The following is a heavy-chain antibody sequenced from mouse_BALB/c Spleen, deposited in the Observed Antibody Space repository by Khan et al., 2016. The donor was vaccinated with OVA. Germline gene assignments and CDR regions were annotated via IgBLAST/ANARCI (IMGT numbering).Heavy chain of an antibody. CDR2: ISYSGVT. CDR3: ARGNYYGYYFDY. Sequence: EVQLQESGPGLVKPSQSLSLTCTVTGYSITSGYAWNWIRQFPENKLEWMGYISYSGVTSYNPSLKSRISINRDTSKNQFFLQLNSLTIEDTATYYCARGNYYGYYFDYWGQGTTLTVSS. D-gene: IGHD1-1*01. J-gene: IGHJ2*01. V-gene: IGHV3-2*02. CDR1: GYSITSGYA.